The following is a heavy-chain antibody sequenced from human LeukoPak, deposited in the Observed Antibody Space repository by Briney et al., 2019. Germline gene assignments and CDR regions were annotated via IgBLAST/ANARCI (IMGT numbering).Heavy chain of an antibody. Sequence: ASVKVSCKASGYTFTSYGISWVRQAPGQGLEWMGWIGAYNGNTNYAQKLQGRVTMTTDTSTSTAYMELRSLRSDDTAVYYCARCPYDYVWGSNNWFDPWGQGTLVTVSS. D-gene: IGHD3-16*01. CDR2: IGAYNGNT. CDR3: ARCPYDYVWGSNNWFDP. J-gene: IGHJ5*02. CDR1: GYTFTSYG. V-gene: IGHV1-18*01.